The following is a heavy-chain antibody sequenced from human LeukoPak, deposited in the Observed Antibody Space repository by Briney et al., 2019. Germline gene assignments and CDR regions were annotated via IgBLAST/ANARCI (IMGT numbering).Heavy chain of an antibody. CDR2: IKSKSAGGTI. CDR1: GFTFSNVW. D-gene: IGHD3-16*02. V-gene: IGHV3-15*07. CDR3: TTRVITPFGGIIINGC. Sequence: PGGSLRLSCAASGFTFSNVWMNWIRQAPGKGLEWVGRIKSKSAGGTIDYAAPVKGRFIISRDDSRNTLYLQMNSLKTEDTGVYFCTTRVITPFGGIIINGCWGQGTLVTVSS. J-gene: IGHJ4*02.